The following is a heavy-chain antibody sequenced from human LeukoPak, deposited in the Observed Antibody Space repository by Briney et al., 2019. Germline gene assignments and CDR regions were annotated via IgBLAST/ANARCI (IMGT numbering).Heavy chain of an antibody. CDR1: GGSISSHY. Sequence: PSETLSLTCTVSGGSISSHYWSWIRQPPGKGLEGIGYIYYSGSTNYNPSLKSRVTISVDTSKNQFSLKLSSVTAADTAVYYCARSRRALTGFAFDYWGQGTLVTVSS. CDR2: IYYSGST. D-gene: IGHD3-9*01. V-gene: IGHV4-59*11. J-gene: IGHJ4*02. CDR3: ARSRRALTGFAFDY.